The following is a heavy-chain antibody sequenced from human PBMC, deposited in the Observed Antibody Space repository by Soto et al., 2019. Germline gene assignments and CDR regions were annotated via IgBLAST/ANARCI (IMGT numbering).Heavy chain of an antibody. CDR3: ASPYCSSTSCQGHNFYGLDV. V-gene: IGHV5-10-1*01. Sequence: PGESLKISCKGSGYSFINYWINWVRQMPGKGLEWMGRIDPSDSYTNYSPSFQGHVTISADKSISTAYLQWSSLKASDTAMYYCASPYCSSTSCQGHNFYGLDVWGQGTTVTVSS. CDR1: GYSFINYW. CDR2: IDPSDSYT. D-gene: IGHD2-2*01. J-gene: IGHJ6*02.